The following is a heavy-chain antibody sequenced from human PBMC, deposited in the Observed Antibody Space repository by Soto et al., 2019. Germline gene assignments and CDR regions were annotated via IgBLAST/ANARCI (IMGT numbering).Heavy chain of an antibody. V-gene: IGHV3-30*14. CDR1: GFTFSSYA. CDR3: ARYEYQLVLDYCYCRRDG. J-gene: IGHJ6*01. Sequence: QVQLVESGGGVVQPGRSLRLSCAASGFTFSSYAMHWVRQAPGKRLEWVAVISYDGSNKYYADSVKGRFTMPRDNSKNTRYLQMNSRRDDDMAVYYCARYEYQLVLDYCYCRRDGWGQGIPVTVFS. CDR2: ISYDGSNK. D-gene: IGHD2-2*01.